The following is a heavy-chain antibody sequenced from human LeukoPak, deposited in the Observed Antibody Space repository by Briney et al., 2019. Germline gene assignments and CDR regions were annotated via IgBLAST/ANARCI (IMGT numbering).Heavy chain of an antibody. CDR3: ARDKRVAVAGTYVYYYYMDV. J-gene: IGHJ6*03. Sequence: SETLSLTCTVSGGSISSYYWSWIRQPAGKGLEWIGRIYISGSGSTNYNPSLKSRVTMSVDTSKNQFSLKLSSVTAAGTAVYYCARDKRVAVAGTYVYYYYMDVWGNGTTVTISS. D-gene: IGHD6-19*01. CDR1: GGSISSYY. CDR2: IYISGSGST. V-gene: IGHV4-4*07.